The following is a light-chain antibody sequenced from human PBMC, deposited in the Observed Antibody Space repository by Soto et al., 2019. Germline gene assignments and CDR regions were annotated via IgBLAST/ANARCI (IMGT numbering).Light chain of an antibody. Sequence: DIQMTQSPSSVSASVGDRVTITCRASQDIGSGLAWYQQKPGKAPDLLIYGASSLQSGVPSRFYGSGSGTDFTLTISSLQPEDFATYYCQQGGSFPITFGQGTRLEMK. CDR1: QDIGSG. CDR3: QQGGSFPIT. CDR2: GAS. V-gene: IGKV1-12*01. J-gene: IGKJ5*01.